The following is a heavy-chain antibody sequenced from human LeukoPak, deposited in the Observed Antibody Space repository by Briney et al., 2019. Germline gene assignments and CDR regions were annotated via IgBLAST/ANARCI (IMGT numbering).Heavy chain of an antibody. CDR1: GFTFSSYN. CDR2: ISSSGNYI. V-gene: IGHV3-21*01. D-gene: IGHD3-22*01. CDR3: ATDKSAYGSSGYV. Sequence: GGSLRLSCAASGFTFSSYNLNWVRQAPGKGLEWVSSISSSGNYIYYADSVKGRFTISRDNAENSLYLQMNSLRAEDTAVYYCATDKSAYGSSGYVWGQGTLVTVSS. J-gene: IGHJ4*02.